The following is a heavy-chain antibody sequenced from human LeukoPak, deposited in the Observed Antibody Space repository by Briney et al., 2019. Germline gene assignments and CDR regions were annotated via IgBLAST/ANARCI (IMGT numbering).Heavy chain of an antibody. V-gene: IGHV6-1*01. J-gene: IGHJ4*02. CDR3: AREGSDGYLFDY. CDR2: TYYRSKWYN. Sequence: SQTLSLTCAISGDSVSSNSATWDWIRQSPSRGLEWLERTYYRSKWYNDYAVSVKSRVTINPDTSKNQFSLQLNSVTPEDTAVYYCAREGSDGYLFDYWGQGSQVVVSS. D-gene: IGHD3-16*01. CDR1: GDSVSSNSAT.